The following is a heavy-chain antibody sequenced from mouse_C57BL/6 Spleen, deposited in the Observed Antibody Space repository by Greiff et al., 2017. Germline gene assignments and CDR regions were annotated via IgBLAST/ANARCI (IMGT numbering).Heavy chain of an antibody. CDR2: IHPNSGST. CDR1: GYTFTSYW. J-gene: IGHJ1*03. Sequence: QVQLKQPGAKLVKPGASVKLSCKASGYTFTSYWMHWVKQRPGQGLEWIGMIHPNSGSTNYNEKFKSKATLTVDKSSSTAYMQLSSLTSEDSAVYYCARPCEDVRWYFDVWGTGTTVTVSS. V-gene: IGHV1-64*01. CDR3: ARPCEDVRWYFDV.